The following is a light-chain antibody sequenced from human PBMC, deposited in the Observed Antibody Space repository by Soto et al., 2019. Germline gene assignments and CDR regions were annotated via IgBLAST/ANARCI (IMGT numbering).Light chain of an antibody. Sequence: DIQLTQSPSFLSASVGDRVTITCRASQGISSYLAWYQQKPGKAPKLLIYAASTLQSGVPSRFSGSGSGTXXXXXXXSLQPEDFATYYCQQLNSYPITFGQGTRLEIK. V-gene: IGKV1-9*01. CDR3: QQLNSYPIT. J-gene: IGKJ5*01. CDR2: AAS. CDR1: QGISSY.